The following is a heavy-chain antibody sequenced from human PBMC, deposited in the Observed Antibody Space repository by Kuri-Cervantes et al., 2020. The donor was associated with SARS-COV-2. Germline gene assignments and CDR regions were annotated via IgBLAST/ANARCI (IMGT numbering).Heavy chain of an antibody. J-gene: IGHJ6*03. D-gene: IGHD1-7*01. CDR3: ARGNYHAPYNNYYYMDL. V-gene: IGHV1-2*02. Sequence: ASVKVSCKASGYTFTGYYMHWVRQAPGQGLEWMGWINPNSGGTNYAQKFQGRVTMTGDTSISTAYMELESLRSDDTAVYYCARGNYHAPYNNYYYMDLWGEGTTVTVSS. CDR2: INPNSGGT. CDR1: GYTFTGYY.